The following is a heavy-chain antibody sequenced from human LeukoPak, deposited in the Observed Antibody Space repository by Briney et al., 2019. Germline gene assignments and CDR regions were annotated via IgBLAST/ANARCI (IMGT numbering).Heavy chain of an antibody. CDR1: GFTVSDYY. J-gene: IGHJ5*02. Sequence: GGSLRLSCAASGFTVSDYYMSWVRQAPGKGLEWVSYISSSGSTIYYADSVKGRFTISRDNAKTSLYLQMHSLRAEDTAVYYCARYMTTVTTSWFDPWGQGTLVTVSS. CDR2: ISSSGSTI. CDR3: ARYMTTVTTSWFDP. D-gene: IGHD4-17*01. V-gene: IGHV3-11*01.